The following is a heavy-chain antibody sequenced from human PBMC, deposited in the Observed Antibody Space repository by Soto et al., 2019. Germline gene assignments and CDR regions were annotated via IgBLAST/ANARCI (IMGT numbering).Heavy chain of an antibody. Sequence: SETLSLTCAVYGGSFSGYYWGWIRQPPGRGLGWIGEINQSGSTNYNPSLKSRVTISVXXXXXXFXLXLXXXTAAXTAVYLCARAIHSMWTSAAFDIWGQGTMVTVSS. CDR1: GGSFSGYY. J-gene: IGHJ3*02. V-gene: IGHV4-34*01. CDR3: ARAIHSMWTSAAFDI. CDR2: INQSGST. D-gene: IGHD3-10*02.